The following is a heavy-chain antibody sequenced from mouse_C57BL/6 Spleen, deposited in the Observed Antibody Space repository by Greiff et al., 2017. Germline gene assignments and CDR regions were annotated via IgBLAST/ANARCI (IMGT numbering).Heavy chain of an antibody. CDR2: INYDGSST. CDR1: GFTFSDYY. V-gene: IGHV5-16*01. D-gene: IGHD1-1*01. CDR3: ARVYYYGSSLYAIDY. Sequence: EVTLMESEGGLVQPGSSMKLSCTASGFTFSDYYMAWVRQVPEKGLEWVANINYDGSSTYYLDSLKSRFIISTDNAKNILYLQMSCLKSEDTATYYCARVYYYGSSLYAIDYGGQGTSVTVSS. J-gene: IGHJ4*01.